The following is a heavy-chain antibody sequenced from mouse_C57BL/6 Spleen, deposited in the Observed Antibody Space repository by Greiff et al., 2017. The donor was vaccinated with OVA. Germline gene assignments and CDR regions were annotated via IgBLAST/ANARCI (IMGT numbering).Heavy chain of an antibody. D-gene: IGHD2-4*01. CDR3: ARGLYDYDGYAMDY. CDR1: GYTFTSYW. CDR2: IDPSDSYT. V-gene: IGHV1-69*01. J-gene: IGHJ4*01. Sequence: QVQLQQPGAELVMPGASVKLSCKASGYTFTSYWMHWVKQRPGQGLEWIGEIDPSDSYTNYNQKFKGKSTLTVDKSSSTAYMQLSSLTSEDSAVYYCARGLYDYDGYAMDYWGQGTSVTVSS.